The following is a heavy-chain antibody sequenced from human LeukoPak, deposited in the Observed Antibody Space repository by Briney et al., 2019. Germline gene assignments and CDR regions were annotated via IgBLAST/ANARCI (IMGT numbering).Heavy chain of an antibody. V-gene: IGHV4-39*07. D-gene: IGHD3-22*01. CDR2: IYSTGTT. CDR1: GDSVGSSNYY. Sequence: SETLSLTCTVSGDSVGSSNYYWGWIRQPPGKGLEWVGNIYSTGTTYYSPSLKSRLTISLDTSKNQFSLKLSSVTAADTAVYYCARDLGSDYYDSSGYAFDIWGQGTMVTVSS. J-gene: IGHJ3*02. CDR3: ARDLGSDYYDSSGYAFDI.